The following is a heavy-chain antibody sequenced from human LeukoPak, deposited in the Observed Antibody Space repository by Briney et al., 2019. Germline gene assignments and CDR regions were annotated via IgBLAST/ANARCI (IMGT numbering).Heavy chain of an antibody. CDR3: ARGRGHYYYYYMDV. CDR1: GGSISSYY. D-gene: IGHD3-16*01. V-gene: IGHV4-4*07. J-gene: IGHJ6*03. Sequence: PSETLSLTCTVSGGSISSYYWSWIRQPAGKGLEWIGRVYNTGNTIYNPSLKSRVTMSVDMSMNQFSLILSSVTAADTAVYYCARGRGHYYYYYMDVWGKGTTVTVSS. CDR2: VYNTGNT.